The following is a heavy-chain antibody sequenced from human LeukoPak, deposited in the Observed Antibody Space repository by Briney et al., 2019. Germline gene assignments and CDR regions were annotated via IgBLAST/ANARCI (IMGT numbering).Heavy chain of an antibody. Sequence: SVKVSCKASGYTFPSYFMHWVRQAPGQGLEWMGGIIPIFGTANYAQKFQGRVTITADESTSTAYMELSSLRSEDTAVYYCARGPDRGWSYYYYGMDVWGQGTTVTVSS. CDR2: IIPIFGTA. CDR1: GYTFPSYF. V-gene: IGHV1-69*13. CDR3: ARGPDRGWSYYYYGMDV. J-gene: IGHJ6*02. D-gene: IGHD2-15*01.